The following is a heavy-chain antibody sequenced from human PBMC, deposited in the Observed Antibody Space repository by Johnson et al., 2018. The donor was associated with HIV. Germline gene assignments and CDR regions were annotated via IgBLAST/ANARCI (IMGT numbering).Heavy chain of an antibody. CDR2: ISWNSGSI. Sequence: VQLVESGGGLVQPGRSLRLSCAASGFTFDDYAMHCVRQAPGKGLEWVSGISWNSGSIGYADSVKGRFTISRDNAKNSLYLQMNSLRAEDTALYYCARGATRYKTDGSKYDGAFDIWGQGTMVTVSS. J-gene: IGHJ3*02. V-gene: IGHV3-9*01. D-gene: IGHD1-26*01. CDR1: GFTFDDYA. CDR3: ARGATRYKTDGSKYDGAFDI.